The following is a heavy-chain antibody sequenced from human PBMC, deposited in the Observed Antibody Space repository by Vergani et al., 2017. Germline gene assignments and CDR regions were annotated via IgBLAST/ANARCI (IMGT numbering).Heavy chain of an antibody. Sequence: QVQLVQSGAEVKKPGAPVRVSCKASLYPFSRYGISWVRQAPGQGLEWMGWISAYSGETRYARSLQGRVTMTTDASTNTAYMSLRGLISDDTAICYCSRGGLYTSRNDFKFDGLGCWGQGTTVT. J-gene: IGHJ6*02. CDR1: LYPFSRYG. V-gene: IGHV1-18*01. CDR3: SRGGLYTSRNDFKFDGLGC. D-gene: IGHD3/OR15-3a*01. CDR2: ISAYSGET.